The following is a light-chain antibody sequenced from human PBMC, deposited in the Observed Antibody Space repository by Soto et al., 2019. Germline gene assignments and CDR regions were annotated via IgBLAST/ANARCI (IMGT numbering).Light chain of an antibody. Sequence: QSVLTQPASVSGSLGQSITISCTGTSSDIGGYNYVSWYQQHPGKVPKLIIYEVNNRPSGLSYRFSGSKSGNTASLTISGLQAEDEADYYCSSYTGIDTQVFGGGTKVTVL. J-gene: IGLJ3*02. CDR2: EVN. V-gene: IGLV2-14*01. CDR3: SSYTGIDTQV. CDR1: SSDIGGYNY.